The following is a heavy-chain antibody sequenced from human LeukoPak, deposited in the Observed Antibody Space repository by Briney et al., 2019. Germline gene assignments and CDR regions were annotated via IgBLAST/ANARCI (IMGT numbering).Heavy chain of an antibody. CDR3: LGGYSGYVAY. D-gene: IGHD5-12*01. V-gene: IGHV4-39*07. J-gene: IGHJ4*02. Sequence: KTSETLSLTCTVSGGSISSSSYYWGWIRQPPGKGLEWIGSIYYSGSTYYNPSLKSRVTISVDTSKNQFSLKLSSVTAADTAVYYCLGGYSGYVAYWGQGTLVTVSS. CDR2: IYYSGST. CDR1: GGSISSSSYY.